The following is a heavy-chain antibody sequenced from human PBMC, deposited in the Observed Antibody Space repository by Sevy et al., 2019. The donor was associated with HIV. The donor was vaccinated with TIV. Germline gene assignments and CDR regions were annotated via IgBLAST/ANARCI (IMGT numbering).Heavy chain of an antibody. CDR3: ARGSGSGASDAFDV. CDR2: INWNGDTT. V-gene: IGHV3-20*04. CDR1: GFTFGDYA. D-gene: IGHD1-26*01. Sequence: GGSLRLSCATSGFTFGDYAMSWVRQAPGKGLEWVSAINWNGDTTGYADSLQGRFTISRDRAKNSLYLQMTGLRAEDTALYYCARGSGSGASDAFDVWGQGTMVTVSS. J-gene: IGHJ3*01.